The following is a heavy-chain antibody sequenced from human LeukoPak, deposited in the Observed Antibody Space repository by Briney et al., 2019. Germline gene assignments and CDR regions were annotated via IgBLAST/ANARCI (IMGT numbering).Heavy chain of an antibody. CDR3: ARDRTDYYDSSGYYDY. CDR2: INPNSGGT. CDR1: GYTFTGYY. Sequence: ASVKVSCKASGYTFTGYYMHWVRQAPGQGLEWMGWINPNSGGTNYAQKFQGRVTMTRDTSISTAYMELSRLGSDDTAVYYCARDRTDYYDSSGYYDYWGQGTLVTVSS. V-gene: IGHV1-2*02. J-gene: IGHJ4*02. D-gene: IGHD3-22*01.